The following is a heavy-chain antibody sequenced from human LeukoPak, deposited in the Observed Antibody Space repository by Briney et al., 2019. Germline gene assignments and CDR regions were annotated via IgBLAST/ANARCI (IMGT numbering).Heavy chain of an antibody. J-gene: IGHJ4*02. CDR3: ARGLRVNESGGSGWYRY. CDR2: INPNTGDT. CDR1: GYTFTDYY. D-gene: IGHD6-19*01. V-gene: IGHV1-2*02. Sequence: GASVKVSCKASGYTFTDYYIHWVRQAPGQGLEWMGWINPNTGDTRYAQKFQGRVTMTRDTSLSTAYMDLSSLRSDDTAVYYCARGLRVNESGGSGWYRYWGRGTLVIVSS.